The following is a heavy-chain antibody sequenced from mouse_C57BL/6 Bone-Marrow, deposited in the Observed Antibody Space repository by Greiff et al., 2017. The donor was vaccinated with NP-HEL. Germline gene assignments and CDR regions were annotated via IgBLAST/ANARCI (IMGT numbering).Heavy chain of an antibody. CDR1: GFTFSDYG. CDR3: ARKYYGSKNYYAMDY. D-gene: IGHD1-1*01. J-gene: IGHJ4*01. V-gene: IGHV5-17*01. CDR2: ISSGSSTI. Sequence: EVNVVESGGGLVKPGGSLKLSCAASGFTFSDYGMHWVRQAPEKGLEWVAYISSGSSTIYYADTVKGRFTISRDNAKNTLFLQMTSLRSEDTAMYYCARKYYGSKNYYAMDYWGQGTSVTVSS.